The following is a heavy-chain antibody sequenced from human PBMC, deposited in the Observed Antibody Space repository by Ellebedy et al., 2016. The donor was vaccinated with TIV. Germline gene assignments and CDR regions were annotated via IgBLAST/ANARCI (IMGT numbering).Heavy chain of an antibody. CDR1: GFTFSSYS. CDR3: ARDSLDYDFWSGYYGFRDQGYFDY. CDR2: ISSSSSTI. V-gene: IGHV3-48*04. Sequence: GESLKISSAASGFTFSSYSMNWVRQAPGKGLEWVSYISSSSSTIYYADSVKGRFTISRDNAKNSLYLQMNSLRAEETAVYYCARDSLDYDFWSGYYGFRDQGYFDYWGQGTLVTVSS. J-gene: IGHJ4*02. D-gene: IGHD3-3*01.